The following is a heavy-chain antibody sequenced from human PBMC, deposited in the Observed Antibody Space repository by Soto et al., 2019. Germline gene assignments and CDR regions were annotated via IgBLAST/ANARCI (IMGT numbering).Heavy chain of an antibody. CDR2: INAGNGNT. CDR1: GYTFTSYA. V-gene: IGHV1-3*01. D-gene: IGHD6-13*01. Sequence: QVPLVQSGAEVKKPGASVKVSCKASGYTFTSYAMHWVRQAPGQRLEWMGWINAGNGNTKYSQKFQGRVTITRDTSASTAYMELSSLRSEDTAVYYCASRSAGGAAAGLFDSWGQGTLVTVSS. J-gene: IGHJ4*02. CDR3: ASRSAGGAAAGLFDS.